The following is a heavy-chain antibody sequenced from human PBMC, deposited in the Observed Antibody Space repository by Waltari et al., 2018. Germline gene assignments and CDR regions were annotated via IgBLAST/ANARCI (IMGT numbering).Heavy chain of an antibody. CDR2: RSYSGAT. V-gene: IGHV4-39*01. D-gene: IGHD5-12*01. CDR1: GVSITSNRHY. J-gene: IGHJ3*01. Sequence: QLQLQESGPGLVKPSETLSLTCSVSGVSITSNRHYWGWIRQPPGQGLEWIATRSYSGATYRSPSLESRVTVSRDTSKNQLSLKLVSVTAADTAVYYCATYIGASVGTAAFDVWGQGTMVTVSS. CDR3: ATYIGASVGTAAFDV.